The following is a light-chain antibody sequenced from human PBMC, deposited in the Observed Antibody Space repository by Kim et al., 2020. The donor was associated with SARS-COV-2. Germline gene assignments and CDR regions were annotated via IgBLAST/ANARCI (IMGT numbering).Light chain of an antibody. CDR1: SSNIGGHT. V-gene: IGLV1-44*01. CDR3: GSWDDSLHGQV. Sequence: GQRVTISCSGSSSNIGGHTVTLYQQFPGTAPRLVIYSTNQRPSGVPDRFSGSKSGTSASLAISGLQSEDEADYFCGSWDDSLHGQVFGGGTQLTVL. J-gene: IGLJ3*02. CDR2: STN.